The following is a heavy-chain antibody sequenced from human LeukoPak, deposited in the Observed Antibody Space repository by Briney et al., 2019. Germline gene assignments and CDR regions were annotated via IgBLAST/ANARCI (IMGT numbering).Heavy chain of an antibody. CDR3: ARDGYGDYEIDY. CDR1: GFTFSSYE. D-gene: IGHD4-17*01. CDR2: ISSSGSTI. Sequence: GGSLRLSCAASGFTFSSYEMNWVRQTPGKGLEWVSYISSSGSTIYYADSVKGRFTISRDNAKNSLYLQMNSLRAEDTAVYYCARDGYGDYEIDYWGQGTLVTVSS. V-gene: IGHV3-48*03. J-gene: IGHJ4*02.